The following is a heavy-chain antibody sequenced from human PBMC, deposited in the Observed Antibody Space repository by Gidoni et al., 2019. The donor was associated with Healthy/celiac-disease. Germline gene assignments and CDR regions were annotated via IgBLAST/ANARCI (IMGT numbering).Heavy chain of an antibody. CDR1: RFTFSSYA. CDR2: ISGSGGST. Sequence: EVQLLESGGGLVQPGGSLRPSRPASRFTFSSYAMSWVRQATGKGLEWVSAISGSGGSTYYADSVKGRFTISRDNSKNTLYLQMNSLRAEDTAVYYCAKPFSIVVVPAAMPDYWGQGTLVTVSS. CDR3: AKPFSIVVVPAAMPDY. J-gene: IGHJ4*02. D-gene: IGHD2-2*01. V-gene: IGHV3-23*01.